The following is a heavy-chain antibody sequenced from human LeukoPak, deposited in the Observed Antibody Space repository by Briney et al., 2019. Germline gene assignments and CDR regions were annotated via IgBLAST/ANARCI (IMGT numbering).Heavy chain of an antibody. Sequence: PSETLSLTCTVSGASISNYYWSWIRQPPGKGVEWIGFLDYSGNTNYSPSLKSRVTISVDTSKNQFSLKLTSVTAVDTAVYYCARGMGYCSAGSCYPFDFWGQGTLVTVSS. D-gene: IGHD2-15*01. J-gene: IGHJ4*02. CDR1: GASISNYY. CDR3: ARGMGYCSAGSCYPFDF. V-gene: IGHV4-59*01. CDR2: LDYSGNT.